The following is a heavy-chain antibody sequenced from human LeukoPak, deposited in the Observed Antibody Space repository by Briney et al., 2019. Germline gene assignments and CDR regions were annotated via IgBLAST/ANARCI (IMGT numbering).Heavy chain of an antibody. D-gene: IGHD3-9*01. V-gene: IGHV3-23*01. CDR1: GFTFSSYA. Sequence: GGSLRLSCAASGFTFSSYAMRWVRQAPGMGLEWVSGISRSGSTYYTDSVKGRFTISRDNSKNTLDLQMNSLRAEDTAVYYCAKGGYFDFENWGQGTMVTVSS. CDR3: AKGGYFDFEN. CDR2: ISRSGST. J-gene: IGHJ3*01.